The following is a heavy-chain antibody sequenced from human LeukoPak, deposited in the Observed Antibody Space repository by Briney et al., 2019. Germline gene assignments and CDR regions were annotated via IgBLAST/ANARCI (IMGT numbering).Heavy chain of an antibody. V-gene: IGHV1-2*02. D-gene: IGHD6-6*01. CDR3: ARDRREAARCFDY. J-gene: IGHJ4*02. CDR2: INPNSGGT. Sequence: GASVKDSCKASGYTFTGYYMHWVRQAPGQGLEWMGWINPNSGGTNYVQKFQGRVTMTRDTSISTAYMELSRLRSDDTAVYYCARDRREAARCFDYWGQGTLVTVSS. CDR1: GYTFTGYY.